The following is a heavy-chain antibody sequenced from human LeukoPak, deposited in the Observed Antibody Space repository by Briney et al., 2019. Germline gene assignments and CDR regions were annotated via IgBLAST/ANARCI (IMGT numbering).Heavy chain of an antibody. CDR1: GYSFTSYW. J-gene: IGHJ4*02. CDR3: ARLRAFFGVPEGYFDY. Sequence: GESLKISCKGSGYSFTSYWIGWVRQMPGKGLEWMGIIYPGDSDTRYSPSFQGQVTISADKSISTAYLQWSSLKASDTAMYYCARLRAFFGVPEGYFDYWGQGTLVTVSS. V-gene: IGHV5-51*01. CDR2: IYPGDSDT. D-gene: IGHD3-3*01.